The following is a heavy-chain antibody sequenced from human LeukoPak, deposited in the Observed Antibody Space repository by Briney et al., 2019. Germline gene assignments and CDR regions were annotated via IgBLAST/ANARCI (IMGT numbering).Heavy chain of an antibody. CDR3: ARGSLYFDWLLYGDYFDY. D-gene: IGHD3-9*01. CDR1: GFTFSSYA. CDR2: ISSNGGST. J-gene: IGHJ4*02. V-gene: IGHV3-64*01. Sequence: GGSLRLSCAASGFTFSSYAMHWVRQAPGKGLEYVSAISSNGGSTYYANSVKGRFTISRDNSKNTLYLQMGSLRAEDMAVYYCARGSLYFDWLLYGDYFDYWGQGTLVTVSS.